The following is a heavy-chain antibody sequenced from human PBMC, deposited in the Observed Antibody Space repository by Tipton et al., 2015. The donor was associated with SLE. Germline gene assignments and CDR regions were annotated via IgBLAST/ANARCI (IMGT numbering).Heavy chain of an antibody. CDR3: ARGTNYDSSGYYSY. CDR2: IYYSGST. J-gene: IGHJ4*02. Sequence: TLSLTCTVSGGSIRSHYWSWIRQPPGKGLEWIGYIYYSGSTNYNPSLKSRVTISVDTSKNQFSLKLSSVTAADTALYYCARGTNYDSSGYYSYWGQGTLVTVSS. V-gene: IGHV4-59*08. CDR1: GGSIRSHY. D-gene: IGHD3-22*01.